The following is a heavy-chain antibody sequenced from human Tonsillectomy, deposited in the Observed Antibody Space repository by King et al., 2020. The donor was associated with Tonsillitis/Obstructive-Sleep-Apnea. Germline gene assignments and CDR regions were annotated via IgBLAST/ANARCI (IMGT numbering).Heavy chain of an antibody. D-gene: IGHD4-17*01. CDR3: ARENYGDGGAFDY. CDR2: MNPSGGSQ. CDR1: GDTFTSYY. V-gene: IGHV1-46*01. Sequence: QLVQAGGEVKKPGASVKVSCKASGDTFTSYYMHWVRQAPGQGLVWMVIMNPSGGSQSNTQKFQGRVTMTRDTSTSTVYMELSSLRSEDTVVYYCARENYGDGGAFDYWGQGTLVTVSS. J-gene: IGHJ4*02.